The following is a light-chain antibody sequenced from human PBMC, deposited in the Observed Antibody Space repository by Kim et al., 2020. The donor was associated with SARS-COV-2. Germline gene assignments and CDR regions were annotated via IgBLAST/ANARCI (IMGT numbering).Light chain of an antibody. CDR1: QSVSSN. J-gene: IGKJ1*01. CDR3: QQYNNWLQT. CDR2: GAS. V-gene: IGKV3-15*01. Sequence: VPPGERATLSCRASQSVSSNLAWYQQKPGQAPRLLIYGASTRATGIPARFSGSGSGTEFTLTISSLQSEDFAVYYCQQYNNWLQTFGQGTKVDIK.